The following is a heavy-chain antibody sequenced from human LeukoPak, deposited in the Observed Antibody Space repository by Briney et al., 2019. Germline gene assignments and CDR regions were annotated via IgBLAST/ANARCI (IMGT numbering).Heavy chain of an antibody. Sequence: GGSLRLSCAASGFTFSSYVMSWVRQAPGKGLEWVSSISGSGGSTYYADSVKGRSTISRDNSKNTLFLQMNRLRPEDAAVYYCAKAPVTTCRGAFCYPFDYWGLGTLVTVSS. D-gene: IGHD2-15*01. CDR3: AKAPVTTCRGAFCYPFDY. V-gene: IGHV3-23*01. CDR2: ISGSGGST. J-gene: IGHJ4*02. CDR1: GFTFSSYV.